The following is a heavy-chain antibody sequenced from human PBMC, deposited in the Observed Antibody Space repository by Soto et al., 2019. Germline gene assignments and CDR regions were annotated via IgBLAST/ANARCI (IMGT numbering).Heavy chain of an antibody. D-gene: IGHD5-12*01. V-gene: IGHV1-18*01. CDR2: ISAHNGNT. CDR1: GYTFTSYG. Sequence: QVQLVQSGAEVKKPGASVKVSCKASGYTFTSYGISWVRQAPGQGLEWMGWISAHNGNTKDEQKLXGRVSMXXDTSTSTAYMELRSLRSDDTAVYYCARDLGGFPDYWGQGTLVTVSS. CDR3: ARDLGGFPDY. J-gene: IGHJ4*02.